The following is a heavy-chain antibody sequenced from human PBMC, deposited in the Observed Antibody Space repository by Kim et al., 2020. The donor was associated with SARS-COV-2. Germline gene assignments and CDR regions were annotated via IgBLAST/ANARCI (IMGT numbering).Heavy chain of an antibody. Sequence: SGKGRFTISRDNSKNTLYLQMNSLRAEDTAVYYCAKDQAHSWYGFFCFDYWGQGTLVTVSS. J-gene: IGHJ4*02. V-gene: IGHV3-30*02. CDR3: AKDQAHSWYGFFCFDY. D-gene: IGHD6-13*01.